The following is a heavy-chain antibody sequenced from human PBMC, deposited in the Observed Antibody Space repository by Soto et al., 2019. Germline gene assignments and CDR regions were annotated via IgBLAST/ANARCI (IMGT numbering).Heavy chain of an antibody. J-gene: IGHJ2*01. D-gene: IGHD2-2*02. Sequence: QVQLVQSGAEVKKPGSSVKVSCKASGGTFSSYAISWVRQAPGQGLEWMGGIIPIFGTANYAQKFQGRVTITADESTSTAYMELSSLRSENTAVYYCARPRGYCSSTSCYRNYWYFDLWGRGTLVTVSS. CDR1: GGTFSSYA. CDR3: ARPRGYCSSTSCYRNYWYFDL. CDR2: IIPIFGTA. V-gene: IGHV1-69*01.